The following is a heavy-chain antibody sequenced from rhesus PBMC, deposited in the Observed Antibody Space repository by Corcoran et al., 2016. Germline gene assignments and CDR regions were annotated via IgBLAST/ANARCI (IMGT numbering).Heavy chain of an antibody. CDR1: GFSFSHYW. D-gene: IGHD6-31*01. J-gene: IGHJ4*01. CDR2: INSPGSST. V-gene: IGHV3-28*01. CDR3: ATLPPSGPDY. Sequence: EVQVVESGGGLGKPGGSLRLSCAASGFSFSHYWMQWVSQATGKGLEWISGINSPGSSTYYADYVKGRFTISRENAKKTLYLQMDSLRAEDTAFYYCATLPPSGPDYWGQGVLVTVPS.